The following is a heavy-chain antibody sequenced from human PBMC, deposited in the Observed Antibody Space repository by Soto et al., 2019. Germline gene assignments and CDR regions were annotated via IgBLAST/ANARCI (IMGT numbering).Heavy chain of an antibody. Sequence: QLQLQESGPGLVKPSETLSLTCTVSGGSISSSSYYWGWIRQPPGKGLEWIGSIYYSGSTYYNPSLTSRVTISVDTSKNQFSLKLSSVTAADTAVYYCARQTGTTWYFDYWGQGTLVTVSS. J-gene: IGHJ4*02. CDR1: GGSISSSSYY. CDR3: ARQTGTTWYFDY. D-gene: IGHD1-1*01. V-gene: IGHV4-39*01. CDR2: IYYSGST.